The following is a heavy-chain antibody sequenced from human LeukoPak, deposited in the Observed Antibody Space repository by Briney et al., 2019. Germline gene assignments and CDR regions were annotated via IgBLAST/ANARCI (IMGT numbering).Heavy chain of an antibody. V-gene: IGHV4-31*03. J-gene: IGHJ4*02. D-gene: IGHD1-26*01. CDR2: IYYSGST. Sequence: SETLSLTCTVSGGSISSGGYYWSWIRQHPGKGLEWIGYIYYSGSTYHNPSLKSRVNISVDTSKNQFSLKLSSVTAADTAVYYCARDRWELLAALDYWGQGTLVTVSS. CDR3: ARDRWELLAALDY. CDR1: GGSISSGGYY.